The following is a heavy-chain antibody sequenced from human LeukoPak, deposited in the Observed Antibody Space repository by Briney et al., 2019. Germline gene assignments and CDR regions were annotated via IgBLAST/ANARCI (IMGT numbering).Heavy chain of an antibody. CDR1: GYTFTSYG. CDR3: ARLAADTAMVYRYYFDY. D-gene: IGHD5-18*01. Sequence: ASVAVSCKASGYTFTSYGISWVRQAPGQGLEWMGWISAYNGNTNYAQKLQGRVTMTTDTSTSTAYMELRSLRSDDTAVYYCARLAADTAMVYRYYFDYWGQGTLVTVSS. V-gene: IGHV1-18*04. CDR2: ISAYNGNT. J-gene: IGHJ4*02.